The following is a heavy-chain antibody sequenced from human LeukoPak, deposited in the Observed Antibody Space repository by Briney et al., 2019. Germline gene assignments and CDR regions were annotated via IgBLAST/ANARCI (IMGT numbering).Heavy chain of an antibody. CDR1: GGSISSSSYY. D-gene: IGHD3-16*01. Sequence: SETLSLTCTVSGGSISSSSYYWGWIRQPPGKGLEWIGSIYYSGSTYYNPSLKSRVTISVDTSKNQFSLKLSSVTAADTAVYYCAWVPLGTTNFDYWGQGTLVTVSS. CDR2: IYYSGST. J-gene: IGHJ4*02. CDR3: AWVPLGTTNFDY. V-gene: IGHV4-39*07.